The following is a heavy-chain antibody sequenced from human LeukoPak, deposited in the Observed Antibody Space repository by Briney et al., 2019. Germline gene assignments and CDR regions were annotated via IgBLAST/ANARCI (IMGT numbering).Heavy chain of an antibody. J-gene: IGHJ4*02. D-gene: IGHD3-22*01. CDR3: ARDTYYYDSSGYFVEDSFDY. CDR1: GFTFSSYW. CDR2: INSDGSST. Sequence: GGALRLSCAASGFTFSSYWMHWVRHAPGKGLVWVSRINSDGSSTMYADSVKGRFTISRDNAKNTLYLQMNSLRAEDTAVYYCARDTYYYDSSGYFVEDSFDYWGQGTLVTVSS. V-gene: IGHV3-74*03.